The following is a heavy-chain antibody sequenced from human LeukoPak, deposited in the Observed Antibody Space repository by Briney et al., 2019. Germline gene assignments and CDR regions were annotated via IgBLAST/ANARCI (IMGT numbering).Heavy chain of an antibody. CDR3: ARANSWNGYYYYMDV. Sequence: ASVKVSCKASGYTFTSYDINWVRQATGQGLEWMGWMNPNSGNTGYAQKLQGRVTMTRNTSISTVYLELSSLRSEDTAVYYGARANSWNGYYYYMDVWGKGTTVTISS. D-gene: IGHD1-1*01. J-gene: IGHJ6*03. V-gene: IGHV1-8*01. CDR2: MNPNSGNT. CDR1: GYTFTSYD.